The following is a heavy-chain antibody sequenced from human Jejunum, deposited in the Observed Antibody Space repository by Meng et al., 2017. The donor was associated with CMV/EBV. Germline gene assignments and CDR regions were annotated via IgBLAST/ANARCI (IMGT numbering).Heavy chain of an antibody. V-gene: IGHV1-2*02. J-gene: IGHJ5*02. D-gene: IGHD1-1*01. CDR1: GYSLIDSY. CDR2: VNPNTGVT. Sequence: SGYSLIDSYGHWVRQAPGQGLEWMGWVNPNTGVTTYAQRFRGRVSMTRDTSINTVYLELSRLTPDDTAMYYCTRDQMVLGTIYHWFDPWGQGTLVTVSS. CDR3: TRDQMVLGTIYHWFDP.